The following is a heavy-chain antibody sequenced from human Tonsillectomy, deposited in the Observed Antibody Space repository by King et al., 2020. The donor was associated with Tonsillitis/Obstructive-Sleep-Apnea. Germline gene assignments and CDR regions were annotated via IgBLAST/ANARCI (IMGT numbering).Heavy chain of an antibody. CDR3: ARVDCSSASCYTENWLDL. D-gene: IGHD2-2*02. CDR1: GYSFTNYW. V-gene: IGHV5-10-1*03. CDR2: IDPSDSYT. Sequence: VQLVESGAEVKKPGESLRISCKGSGYSFTNYWITWVRQMPGKGLEWMGRIDPSDSYTNYSPSFQGHVTISADKSLKTAYLQWSSLKASDTAMYYCARVDCSSASCYTENWLDLWGQGTLVTVSS. J-gene: IGHJ5*02.